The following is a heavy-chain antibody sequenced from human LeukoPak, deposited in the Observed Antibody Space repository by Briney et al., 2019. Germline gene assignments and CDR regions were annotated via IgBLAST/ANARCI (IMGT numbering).Heavy chain of an antibody. CDR2: ITSDSRYR. V-gene: IGHV3-21*01. Sequence: PGGSLRLSCEASGFSFSTYNMNWVRQAPGKGLEWISSITSDSRYRYYADSVKGRFTISRDNAKNSLYLQMNSLRAEDTAVYYCAGVVVVAATDAFDVWGQGTMVTVSS. CDR3: AGVVVVAATDAFDV. CDR1: GFSFSTYN. J-gene: IGHJ3*01. D-gene: IGHD2-15*01.